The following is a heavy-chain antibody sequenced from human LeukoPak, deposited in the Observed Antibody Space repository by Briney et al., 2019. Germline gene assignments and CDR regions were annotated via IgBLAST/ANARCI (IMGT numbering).Heavy chain of an antibody. CDR2: ISWGGGST. V-gene: IGHV3-43D*03. CDR3: ARDEVSGYSYGMLDY. D-gene: IGHD5-18*01. J-gene: IGHJ4*02. CDR1: GFTFDDYA. Sequence: PGGSLRLSCAASGFTFDDYAMHWVRQAPGKGLEWVSLISWGGGSTYYADSAKGRFTISRDNSKNSLYLQMNSLRAEDTAVYYCARDEVSGYSYGMLDYWGQGTLVTVSS.